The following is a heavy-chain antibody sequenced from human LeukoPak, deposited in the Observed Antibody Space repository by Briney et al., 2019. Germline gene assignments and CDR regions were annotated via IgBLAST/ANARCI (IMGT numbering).Heavy chain of an antibody. CDR1: GFTFSSYT. CDR3: AKVPYSDYGSGRPPFMDA. CDR2: ISDSGDNT. Sequence: GGSLRLSCAASGFTFSSYTMSWVRQAPGKGLDWVATISDSGDNTYYADSVEGRFTISRDNSKDTLYLQMNSLRDEDTAIYYCAKVPYSDYGSGRPPFMDAWGQGTTVAISS. J-gene: IGHJ6*02. V-gene: IGHV3-23*01. D-gene: IGHD3-10*01.